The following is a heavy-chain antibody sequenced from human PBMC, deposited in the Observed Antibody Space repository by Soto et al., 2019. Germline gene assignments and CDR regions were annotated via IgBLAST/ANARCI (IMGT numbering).Heavy chain of an antibody. J-gene: IGHJ6*03. V-gene: IGHV1-18*03. CDR1: GYTFTSFG. D-gene: IGHD2-15*01. Sequence: GASVKVSSKASGYTFTSFGISWVRQAPGQGLEWMGWISAYNGNTHYAQKLQGRVTMTTDTSTSTAYMELRSLRSDDMAVYYCARILGYCSGGRCYSDYYYYMDVWGKGTTVTVSS. CDR2: ISAYNGNT. CDR3: ARILGYCSGGRCYSDYYYYMDV.